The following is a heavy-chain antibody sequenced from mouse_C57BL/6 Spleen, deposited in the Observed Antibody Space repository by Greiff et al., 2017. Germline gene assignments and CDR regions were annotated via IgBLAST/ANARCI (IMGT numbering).Heavy chain of an antibody. Sequence: QVQLQQPGAELVRPGSSVKLSCKASGYTFTSYWMHWVKQRPVQGLEWIGNINPSGSKTHYNQKFKRNATFTVAKSSSTSYMQLRSRTSEDSAVYDSARNPYDGYYAGFDYWGQGTLVTVSA. CDR2: INPSGSKT. CDR1: GYTFTSYW. D-gene: IGHD2-3*01. V-gene: IGHV1-52*01. J-gene: IGHJ3*01. CDR3: ARNPYDGYYAGFDY.